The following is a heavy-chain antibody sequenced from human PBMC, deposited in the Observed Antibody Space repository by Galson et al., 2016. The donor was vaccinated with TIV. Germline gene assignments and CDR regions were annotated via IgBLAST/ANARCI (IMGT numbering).Heavy chain of an antibody. CDR2: ISTYSSYI. D-gene: IGHD3-16*02. V-gene: IGHV3-21*01. Sequence: SLRLSCAASGFTFTSHSMNWVRQAPGKGLEWVSSISTYSSYIYYADSVKGRFTIFRDNAKNSLYLQMNSLRAEDTAVYYCARDDGYGGSYPDAFDLWGQGKMVTVSS. CDR1: GFTFTSHS. J-gene: IGHJ3*01. CDR3: ARDDGYGGSYPDAFDL.